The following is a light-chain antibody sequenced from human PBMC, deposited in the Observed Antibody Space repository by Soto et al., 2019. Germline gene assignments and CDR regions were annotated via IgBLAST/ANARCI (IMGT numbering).Light chain of an antibody. CDR3: QRYNSRLPPVT. J-gene: IGKJ4*01. CDR1: QSVSSS. Sequence: DIVLTQSPATVSVSPGERATLSCRAGQSVSSSLAWYQHKVGQAPRLLIYGASTRVTGVPARFSGSGSGTDFTLTISYLKSEDFGIYYCQRYNSRLPPVTFGGGTKVEI. V-gene: IGKV3-15*01. CDR2: GAS.